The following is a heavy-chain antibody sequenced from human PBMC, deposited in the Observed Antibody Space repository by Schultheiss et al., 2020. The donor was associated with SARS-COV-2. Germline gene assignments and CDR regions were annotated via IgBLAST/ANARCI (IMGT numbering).Heavy chain of an antibody. J-gene: IGHJ4*02. Sequence: GESLKISCAASGFTFSSYAMHWVRQAPGKGLEWVANIKQDGSEKYYVDSVKGRFTISRDNAKNSLYLQMNSLRAEDTAVYYCAKDPSVAARPTYFDYWGQGTLVTVSS. CDR1: GFTFSSYA. CDR2: IKQDGSEK. CDR3: AKDPSVAARPTYFDY. D-gene: IGHD6-6*01. V-gene: IGHV3-7*03.